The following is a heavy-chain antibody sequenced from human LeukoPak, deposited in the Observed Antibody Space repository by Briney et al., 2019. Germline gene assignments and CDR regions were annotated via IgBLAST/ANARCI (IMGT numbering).Heavy chain of an antibody. CDR1: GFTFDDYG. Sequence: PGGSLRLSCAASGFTFDDYGMTWVRQGPGKGLQWISYISKSGAIMYYADSVKGRFSISRDNAKNSLFLQMTSLRADDTAVYYCARDVGGMTTEYYPDSWGQGTQVTVSS. CDR3: ARDVGGMTTEYYPDS. V-gene: IGHV3-11*01. D-gene: IGHD4-11*01. J-gene: IGHJ4*02. CDR2: ISKSGAIM.